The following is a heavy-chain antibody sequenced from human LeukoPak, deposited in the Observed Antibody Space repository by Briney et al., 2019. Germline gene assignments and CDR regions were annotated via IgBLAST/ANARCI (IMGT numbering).Heavy chain of an antibody. CDR1: GFTFSSYG. D-gene: IGHD4-17*01. V-gene: IGHV3-30*03. CDR3: ARDHPTVTDAFDI. Sequence: PGGSLRLSCAASGFTFSSYGMHWVRQAPCKGLEWVAVISKDGSNQYYADSVKGRFTISRDNSKNTLYLQMSSLRGGDTALYYCARDHPTVTDAFDIWGQGTMVTVFS. J-gene: IGHJ3*02. CDR2: ISKDGSNQ.